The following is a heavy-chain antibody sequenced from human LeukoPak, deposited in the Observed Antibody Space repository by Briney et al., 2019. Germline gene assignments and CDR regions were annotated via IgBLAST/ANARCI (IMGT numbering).Heavy chain of an antibody. V-gene: IGHV3-33*01. CDR1: GFTLSSYG. D-gene: IGHD3-22*01. Sequence: GGSLRLSCAASGFTLSSYGMHWVRQAPGKGLEWVAVIWYDGSNKYYADSVKGRFTISRDNSKNTLYLQMNSLRAEDTAVYYCARDLSSGYLDYWGQGTLVTVSS. J-gene: IGHJ4*02. CDR3: ARDLSSGYLDY. CDR2: IWYDGSNK.